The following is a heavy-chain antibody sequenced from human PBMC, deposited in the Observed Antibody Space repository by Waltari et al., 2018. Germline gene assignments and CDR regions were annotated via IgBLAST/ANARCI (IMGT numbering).Heavy chain of an antibody. D-gene: IGHD2-15*01. Sequence: QESGPGLVKPSGTLSLSCAVSGDSVTSPNWWSWVRQSPQRGLEWIGQVLSTGKTNYSPSFASRVTMSLDASNNQFSLKLTSATAADTAVYYCARDRGRGLYLDAWGPGTLVTVSP. CDR1: GDSVTSPNW. CDR3: ARDRGRGLYLDA. CDR2: VLSTGKT. J-gene: IGHJ5*02. V-gene: IGHV4-4*02.